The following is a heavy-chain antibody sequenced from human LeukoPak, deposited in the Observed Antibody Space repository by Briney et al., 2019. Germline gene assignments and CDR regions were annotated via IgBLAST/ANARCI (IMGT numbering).Heavy chain of an antibody. CDR3: ARGDGVYDYVWGRSY. Sequence: GGSLRLSCAASGFMFSDYYMVWIRQAPGKGREWIAYISSGGDTFFYADSVKGRFTISRDNSGDSLHLQMNSLRAEDTAVYYCARGDGVYDYVWGRSYWGQGTLVTVSS. J-gene: IGHJ4*02. CDR2: ISSGGDTF. D-gene: IGHD3-16*01. CDR1: GFMFSDYY. V-gene: IGHV3-11*01.